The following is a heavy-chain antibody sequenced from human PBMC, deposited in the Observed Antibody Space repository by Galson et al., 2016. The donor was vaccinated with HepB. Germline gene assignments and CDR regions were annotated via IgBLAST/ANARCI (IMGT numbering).Heavy chain of an antibody. CDR2: INPNSGGT. CDR3: ARDYYFGMDF. Sequence: SVMVSCKASGYTFTGYYIHWVRQAPGQGLEWMGWINPNSGGTKYAQKFQGWVTMTRDTSISTAYMELSRLRSDDTAVYYCARDYYFGMDFWGQGTTVTVSS. CDR1: GYTFTGYY. J-gene: IGHJ6*02. V-gene: IGHV1-2*04.